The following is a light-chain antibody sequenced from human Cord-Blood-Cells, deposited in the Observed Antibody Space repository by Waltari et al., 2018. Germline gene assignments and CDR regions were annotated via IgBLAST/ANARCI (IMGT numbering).Light chain of an antibody. J-gene: IGLJ2*01. V-gene: IGLV3-1*01. CDR2: QDS. Sequence: SYELTQPPSVSVSPGQTASITCSGDKLGDKYACWYQQKPGQSPVLVIYQDSKRHSGIPERFSGSNSRNTATLTISGTQAMDEADYYCQAWDSSTVVFGGGTKLTVL. CDR1: KLGDKY. CDR3: QAWDSSTVV.